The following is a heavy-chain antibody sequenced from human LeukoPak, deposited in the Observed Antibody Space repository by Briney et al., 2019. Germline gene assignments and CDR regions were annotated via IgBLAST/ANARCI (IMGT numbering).Heavy chain of an antibody. CDR3: ARDHAPDCFSTSCYYEFDY. J-gene: IGHJ4*02. CDR2: INPNGGGT. V-gene: IGHV1-2*02. CDR1: GYTFTGYY. D-gene: IGHD2-2*01. Sequence: ASVKVSCKASGYTFTGYYMHWVRQAPGQGLEWMGWINPNGGGTNYAQKFQGRVTMTRDTSISTAYMELSRLRSDGTAVYYCARDHAPDCFSTSCYYEFDYWGQGTLVTVSS.